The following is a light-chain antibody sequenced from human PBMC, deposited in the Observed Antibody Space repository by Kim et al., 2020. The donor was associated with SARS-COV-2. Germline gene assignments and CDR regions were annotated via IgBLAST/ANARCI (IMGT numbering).Light chain of an antibody. CDR3: QQRSNWPLT. CDR1: HTVGGF. J-gene: IGKJ4*01. CDR2: DTS. Sequence: LSPGERAALFCRASHTVGGFLAWYQQKPGRAPRLLIYDTSNRATGIPARFGGRMSGTDFTLTISSLEPEDFAVYYCQQRSNWPLTFGGGTKVDIK. V-gene: IGKV3-11*01.